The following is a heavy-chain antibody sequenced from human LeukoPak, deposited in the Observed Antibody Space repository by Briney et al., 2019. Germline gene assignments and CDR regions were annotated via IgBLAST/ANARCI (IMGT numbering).Heavy chain of an antibody. CDR1: GFTFSNAW. CDR2: IKSKADGGTT. V-gene: IGHV3-15*01. J-gene: IGHJ4*02. CDR3: VSGSYYLGIYYFDY. D-gene: IGHD3-10*01. Sequence: GGSLRLSCAASGFTFSNAWMSWVRQAPGKGLEWVGRIKSKADGGTTDYAAPVKGRFSISRDDSKNTLFLQMSSLKTEDTAVYYCVSGSYYLGIYYFDYWGQGTLVTVSS.